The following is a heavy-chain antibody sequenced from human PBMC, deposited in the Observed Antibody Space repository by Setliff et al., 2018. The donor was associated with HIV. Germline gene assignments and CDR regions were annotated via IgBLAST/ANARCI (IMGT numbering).Heavy chain of an antibody. CDR1: GASISNYW. CDR2: IHHSGST. CDR3: VQGGLSSGWGSF. V-gene: IGHV3-53*01. D-gene: IGHD6-25*01. Sequence: ETLSLTCTVSGASISNYWWTWMRQPTGKELEYLGSIHHSGSTYYAASVQGRFTISSDNSKNAVYLQMNSLRAEDTAVYYCVQGGLSSGWGSFWGQGTLVTVSS. J-gene: IGHJ4*02.